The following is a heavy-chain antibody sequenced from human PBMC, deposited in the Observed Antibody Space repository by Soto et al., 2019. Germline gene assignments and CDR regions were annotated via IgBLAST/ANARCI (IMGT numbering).Heavy chain of an antibody. CDR3: ARAEYVGSGYFLDY. CDR2: IIPIFGTA. Sequence: SVKVSCKASGGPFISYAIIWVRQAPGQGLEWMGGIIPIFGTANYAQKFQGRVTITADESTSTAYMELSSLRSEDTAVYYCARAEYVGSGYFLDYWGQGTLVTVSS. J-gene: IGHJ4*02. D-gene: IGHD3-22*01. CDR1: GGPFISYA. V-gene: IGHV1-69*01.